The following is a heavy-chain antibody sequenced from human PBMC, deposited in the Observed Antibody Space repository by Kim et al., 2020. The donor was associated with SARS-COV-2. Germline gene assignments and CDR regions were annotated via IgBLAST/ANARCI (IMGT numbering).Heavy chain of an antibody. CDR3: ARVQYYYDSSGYYFRGAFDI. D-gene: IGHD3-22*01. CDR1: GGSISSGGYY. V-gene: IGHV4-31*03. J-gene: IGHJ3*02. Sequence: SETLSLTCTVSGGSISSGGYYWSWIRQHPGKGLEWIGYIYYSGSTYYNPSLKSRVTISVDTSKNQFSLKLSSVTAADTAVYYCARVQYYYDSSGYYFRGAFDIWGQGTMVTVSS. CDR2: IYYSGST.